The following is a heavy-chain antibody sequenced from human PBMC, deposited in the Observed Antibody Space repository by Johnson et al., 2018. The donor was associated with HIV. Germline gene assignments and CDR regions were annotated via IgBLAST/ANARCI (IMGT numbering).Heavy chain of an antibody. D-gene: IGHD5-18*01. CDR1: GFTFSSYW. Sequence: VQLVESGGGLIQPGGSLRLSCAASGFTFSSYWMHWVRQAPGKGLVWVSRINSDGSSTSYADSVKGRFTISRDNAKNTLYLQMNSLMAEDTAVYYCARGLYSYGLGDAFDIWGQGTIVTVSS. CDR3: ARGLYSYGLGDAFDI. V-gene: IGHV3-74*02. CDR2: INSDGSST. J-gene: IGHJ3*02.